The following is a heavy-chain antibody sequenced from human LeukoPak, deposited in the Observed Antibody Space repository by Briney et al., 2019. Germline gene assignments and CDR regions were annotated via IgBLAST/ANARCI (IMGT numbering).Heavy chain of an antibody. CDR1: GFTFSGYS. D-gene: IGHD3-10*01. CDR2: ISTSSSYI. V-gene: IGHV3-21*04. J-gene: IGHJ3*02. Sequence: GGSLRLSCAASGFTFSGYSMHWVRQAPGKGLEWVSSISTSSSYIYYADSVKGRFSISRDNAKNSLYVQMNSLRAEDTAVYYCARDGYGSGNGDAFDIWGQGTMVTVSS. CDR3: ARDGYGSGNGDAFDI.